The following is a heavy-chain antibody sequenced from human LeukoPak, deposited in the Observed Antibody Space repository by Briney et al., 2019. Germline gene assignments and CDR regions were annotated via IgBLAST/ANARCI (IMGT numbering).Heavy chain of an antibody. CDR3: ARTGLVVPAAPNNNWFDP. V-gene: IGHV4-34*01. CDR1: GGSFSGYY. D-gene: IGHD2-2*01. J-gene: IGHJ5*02. Sequence: SETLSLTCTVYGGSFSGYYWSWIRQPPGKGLEWIGEINHSGSTNYNPSLKSRVTISVDTSKNQFSLKLSSVTAADTAVYYCARTGLVVPAAPNNNWFDPWGQGTLVTVSS. CDR2: INHSGST.